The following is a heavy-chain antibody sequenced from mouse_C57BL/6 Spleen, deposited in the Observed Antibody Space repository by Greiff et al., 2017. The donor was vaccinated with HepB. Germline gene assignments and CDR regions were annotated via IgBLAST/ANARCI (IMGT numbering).Heavy chain of an antibody. V-gene: IGHV1-80*01. CDR2: IYPGDGDT. CDR1: GYAFSSYW. D-gene: IGHD2-3*01. J-gene: IGHJ3*01. Sequence: VKLQESGAELVKPGASVKISCKASGYAFSSYWMNWVKQRPGKGLEWIGQIYPGDGDTNYNGKFKGKATLTADKSSSTAYMQLSSLTSEDSAVYFCARSDDGYSWFAYWGQGTLVTVSA. CDR3: ARSDDGYSWFAY.